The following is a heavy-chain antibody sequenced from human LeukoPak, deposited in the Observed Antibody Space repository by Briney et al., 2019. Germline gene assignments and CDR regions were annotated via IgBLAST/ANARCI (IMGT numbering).Heavy chain of an antibody. J-gene: IGHJ4*02. Sequence: SETLSLTCTGFGGSFSGYCWSWIRQPPHKGLEWIGEINPSGSTNYNPSLKTRVTISTDTSKNHFSLNLNSVTAADTGVYYCVRGSRVYCGGDCYYYWGQGTLVTVSS. CDR3: VRGSRVYCGGDCYYY. CDR1: GGSFSGYC. CDR2: INPSGST. D-gene: IGHD2-21*02. V-gene: IGHV4-34*01.